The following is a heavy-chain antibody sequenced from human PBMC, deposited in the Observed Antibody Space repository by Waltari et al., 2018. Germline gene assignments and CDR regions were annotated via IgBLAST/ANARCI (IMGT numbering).Heavy chain of an antibody. J-gene: IGHJ6*02. CDR2: IVYDGSQK. Sequence: QVQLVESGGGVVQPGRSLRLSCAVSGFTFSSHGMHWVRQAPGKGLEGGAVIVYDGSQKYYAESVKGRLTISRDNSKSTMYLQMNSLRSDDTAVYFCAKDRLSDARGTYSFGTDVWGQGTTVTVS. V-gene: IGHV3-30*18. CDR3: AKDRLSDARGTYSFGTDV. D-gene: IGHD3-10*02. CDR1: GFTFSSHG.